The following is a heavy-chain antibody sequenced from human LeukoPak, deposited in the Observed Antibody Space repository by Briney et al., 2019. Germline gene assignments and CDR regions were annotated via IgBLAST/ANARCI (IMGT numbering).Heavy chain of an antibody. D-gene: IGHD2-2*01. V-gene: IGHV3-23*01. J-gene: IGHJ4*02. CDR1: GFTFSSHG. CDR3: ANSPAAIHY. Sequence: GGTLRLSCAASGFTFSSHGMSWVRQAPGKGLEWVSTISGSGDYTYYADSVKGRFTISRDNSKNTLYLQMNSLRAEDTAVYYSANSPAAIHYWGQGTLVTVSS. CDR2: ISGSGDYT.